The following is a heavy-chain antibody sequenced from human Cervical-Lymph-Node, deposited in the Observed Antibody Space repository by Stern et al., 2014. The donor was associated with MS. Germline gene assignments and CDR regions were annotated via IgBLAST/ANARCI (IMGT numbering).Heavy chain of an antibody. J-gene: IGHJ4*02. V-gene: IGHV5-51*01. Sequence: EVQLVESGPEVKRPGESLKISCQASGYTFTSYWIGWVRQMPGKGLEWIAIIFPGGSDIGYSPSFQVQVTISADKSSSPAYLQGNNLKASDTAIYYCARQRYFDYWGQGTLVTVSS. CDR2: IFPGGSDI. CDR3: ARQRYFDY. CDR1: GYTFTSYW.